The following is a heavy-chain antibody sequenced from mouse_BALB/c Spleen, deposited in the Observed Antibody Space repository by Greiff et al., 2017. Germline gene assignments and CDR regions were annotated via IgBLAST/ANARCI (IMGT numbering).Heavy chain of an antibody. CDR2: ISSGGGST. J-gene: IGHJ2*01. CDR3: ARHGDYYGSSYGYFDY. CDR1: GFAFSSYD. V-gene: IGHV5-12-1*01. Sequence: EVKLVESGGGLVKPGGSLKLSCAASGFAFSSYDMSWVRQTPEKRLEWVAYISSGGGSTYYPDTVKGRFTLSRDNAKNTLYLQMSSLKSEDTAMYYCARHGDYYGSSYGYFDYWGQGTTLTVSS. D-gene: IGHD1-1*01.